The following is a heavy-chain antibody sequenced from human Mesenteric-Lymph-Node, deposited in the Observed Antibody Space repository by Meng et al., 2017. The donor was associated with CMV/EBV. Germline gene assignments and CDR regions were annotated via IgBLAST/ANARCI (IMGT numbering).Heavy chain of an antibody. CDR2: IYSSGST. CDR1: GDSVHIYS. V-gene: IGHV4-4*07. J-gene: IGHJ5*02. CDR3: ARAYTRGYCSSTSCLANLFDP. Sequence: GSLRLSCTVSGDSVHIYSYTWIRQPAGKGLEWIGPIYSSGSTESSPSLKSRATMSVDTSKNQFSLKLTSVTAADTAVYYCARAYTRGYCSSTSCLANLFDPWGQGTLVTVSS. D-gene: IGHD2-2*01.